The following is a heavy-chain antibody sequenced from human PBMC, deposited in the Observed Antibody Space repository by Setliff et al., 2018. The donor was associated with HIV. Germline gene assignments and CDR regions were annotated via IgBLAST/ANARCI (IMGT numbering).Heavy chain of an antibody. J-gene: IGHJ4*02. CDR3: ARESYGSGTYDY. V-gene: IGHV4-4*08. Sequence: SETLSLTCTVSGGSISSYYWSWIRQPPGKGLEWLGYIYYSGSTNYNPSLKSRVTISIDTSKKQFSLRLTSVTAADSAVYYCARESYGSGTYDYWGQGTLVTVSS. D-gene: IGHD3-10*01. CDR2: IYYSGST. CDR1: GGSISSYY.